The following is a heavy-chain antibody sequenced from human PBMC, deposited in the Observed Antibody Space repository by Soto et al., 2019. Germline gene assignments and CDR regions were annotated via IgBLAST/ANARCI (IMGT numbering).Heavy chain of an antibody. J-gene: IGHJ6*02. V-gene: IGHV4-34*01. D-gene: IGHD6-19*01. CDR3: ARVRFYSSGWSRGYYYGMDV. CDR2: INHSGST. Sequence: ASETLSLTCAVYGGSFSGYYWSWIRQPPGKGLEWIGEINHSGSTNYNPSLKSRVTISVDTSKNQFSLKLSSVTAADTAVYYCARVRFYSSGWSRGYYYGMDVWGQGTTVTVSS. CDR1: GGSFSGYY.